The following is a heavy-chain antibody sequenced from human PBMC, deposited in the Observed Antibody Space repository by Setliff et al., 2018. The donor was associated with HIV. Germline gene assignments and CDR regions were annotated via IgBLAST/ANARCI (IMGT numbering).Heavy chain of an antibody. V-gene: IGHV1-46*01. CDR1: GYTFTSHY. D-gene: IGHD4-17*01. CDR3: AGSTTAD. J-gene: IGHJ4*02. Sequence: ASVKVSCKASGYTFTSHYLHWVRQAPGQGLEWMGILNPSDGSTHYARKFQGRVAMTRDTSTSTLYIELSSLRSEDSAVYYCAGSTTADWGQGTMVTVSS. CDR2: LNPSDGST.